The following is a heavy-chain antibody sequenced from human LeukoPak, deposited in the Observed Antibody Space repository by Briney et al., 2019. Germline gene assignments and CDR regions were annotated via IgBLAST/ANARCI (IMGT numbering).Heavy chain of an antibody. CDR3: ARSEPPAFGSNYYMDV. D-gene: IGHD1-14*01. CDR1: GYTFTGYY. V-gene: IGHV1-2*02. Sequence: ASVKVSCKASGYTFTGYYMHWVRQAPGQGLEWMGWINPNSGGTNYAQKFQGRVTMTRDTSISTAYMELSRLRSDDTAVYYCARSEPPAFGSNYYMDVWGKGATVTVSS. CDR2: INPNSGGT. J-gene: IGHJ6*03.